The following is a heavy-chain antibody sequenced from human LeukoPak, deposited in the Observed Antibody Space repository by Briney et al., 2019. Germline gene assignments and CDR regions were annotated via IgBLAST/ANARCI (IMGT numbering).Heavy chain of an antibody. J-gene: IGHJ4*02. CDR1: GGSISSSNYY. CDR3: ARRGESGWYPFDY. CDR2: IYYSGST. V-gene: IGHV4-39*01. Sequence: SETLSPTCTVSGGSISSSNYYWGWIRQPPGKGLEWIGSIYYSGSTYYNPSLRSRVTVSVDTSKNQFSLKLSSVTAADTAVYYCARRGESGWYPFDYWGQGTLVTVSS. D-gene: IGHD6-19*01.